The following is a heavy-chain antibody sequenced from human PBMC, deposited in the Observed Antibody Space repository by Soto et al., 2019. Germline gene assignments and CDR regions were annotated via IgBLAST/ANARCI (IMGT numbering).Heavy chain of an antibody. Sequence: EVQLLESGGDLVQPGGSLTLSCAAAGFTFSSYGMSWVRQAPGKGLEWVSAVSGSGGSVYYADSVRGRFTISRDNSKNTLYLQVNSLRAEDTGIYYCAKGSVVGADYSYGMDVWGQGTTVTVSS. D-gene: IGHD2-2*01. CDR2: VSGSGGSV. J-gene: IGHJ6*02. V-gene: IGHV3-23*01. CDR3: AKGSVVGADYSYGMDV. CDR1: GFTFSSYG.